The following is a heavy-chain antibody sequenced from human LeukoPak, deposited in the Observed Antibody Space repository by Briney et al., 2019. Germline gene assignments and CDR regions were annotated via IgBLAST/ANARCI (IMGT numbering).Heavy chain of an antibody. D-gene: IGHD3-22*01. CDR1: GYTFTSYR. CDR3: ARVVKGANYFDY. Sequence: GASVKVSCKASGYTFTSYRISWVRQAPGQGLEWMGGIIPIFGTANYAQKFQGRVTITRDTSASTAYMELSSLRSEDTAVYYCARVVKGANYFDYWGQGTLVTVSS. CDR2: IIPIFGTA. J-gene: IGHJ4*02. V-gene: IGHV1-69*05.